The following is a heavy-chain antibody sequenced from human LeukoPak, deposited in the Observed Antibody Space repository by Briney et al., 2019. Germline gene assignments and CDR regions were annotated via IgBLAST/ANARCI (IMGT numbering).Heavy chain of an antibody. CDR3: ARLAAAAGDF. CDR1: GYSISSGYY. V-gene: IGHV4-38-2*01. CDR2: IYHSGST. D-gene: IGHD6-13*01. Sequence: SETLSLTCAVSGYSISSGYYWGWIRQPPGKGLEWIGSIYHSGSTYYNSSLKSRVTISGDTSKNQFSLKLRSVTAADTAVYYCARLAAAAGDFWGQGTLITVSS. J-gene: IGHJ4*02.